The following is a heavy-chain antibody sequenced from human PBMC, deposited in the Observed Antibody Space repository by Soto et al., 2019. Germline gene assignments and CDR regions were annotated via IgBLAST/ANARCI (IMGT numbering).Heavy chain of an antibody. V-gene: IGHV4-4*02. CDR2: IYHSGGT. CDR1: GCSISSGHW. CDR3: AKDEYYYSRSGYYIFDS. D-gene: IGHD3-22*01. J-gene: IGHJ4*02. Sequence: SETLSLTCAFSGCSISSGHWWNWVRQPPGKGLEWIGEIYHSGGTNYNPSLKSRVTISIDKSKNQFSLRLNSLRPEDTALYFCAKDEYYYSRSGYYIFDSWGQGTLVTVSS.